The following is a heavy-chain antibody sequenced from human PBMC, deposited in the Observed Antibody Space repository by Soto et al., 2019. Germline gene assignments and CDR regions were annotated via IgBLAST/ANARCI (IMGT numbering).Heavy chain of an antibody. Sequence: ASVKVSCKASGGTFSSYAISWVRQAPGQGLEWMGGIIPIFGTANYAQKFQGRVTITADESTSTAYTELSSLRSEDTAVYYCARVRGGSVPDAIWVPFDYWGQRTLVTVSS. CDR1: GGTFSSYA. D-gene: IGHD2-2*01. CDR3: ARVRGGSVPDAIWVPFDY. CDR2: IIPIFGTA. J-gene: IGHJ4*02. V-gene: IGHV1-69*13.